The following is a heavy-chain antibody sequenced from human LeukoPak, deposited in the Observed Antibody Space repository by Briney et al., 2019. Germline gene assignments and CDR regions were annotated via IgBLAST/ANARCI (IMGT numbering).Heavy chain of an antibody. CDR1: GYTFNTYS. CDR3: ARVSSESYSDSAFDI. CDR2: ISANNGHT. D-gene: IGHD1-26*01. J-gene: IGHJ3*02. V-gene: IGHV1-18*01. Sequence: ASVKVSCKASGYTFNTYSLSWVRQAPGQGLEWMGWISANNGHTNYAQKFQGRVIMTTDSSTGTAHMEVRSLRSDDTAVYFCARVSSESYSDSAFDIWGQGTMVTVSS.